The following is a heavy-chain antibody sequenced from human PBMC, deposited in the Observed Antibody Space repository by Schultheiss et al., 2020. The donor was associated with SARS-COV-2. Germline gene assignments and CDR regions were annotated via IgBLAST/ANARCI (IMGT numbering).Heavy chain of an antibody. CDR2: ISSSGTTL. Sequence: GESLKISCAASGFTFSSYEMNWVRQAPGKGLEWVSFISSSGTTLYYADSVKGRFTISRDNAKNSVSLQMSGLRVEDTAIYYCATNWNYDRSLDYWGKGTLITVSS. CDR3: ATNWNYDRSLDY. CDR1: GFTFSSYE. V-gene: IGHV3-48*03. D-gene: IGHD1-7*01. J-gene: IGHJ4*02.